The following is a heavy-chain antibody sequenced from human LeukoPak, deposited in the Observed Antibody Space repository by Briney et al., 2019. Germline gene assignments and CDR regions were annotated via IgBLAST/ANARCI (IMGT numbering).Heavy chain of an antibody. Sequence: SETLSLTCTVSGYSISSGYYWGWIRQPPGKGLEWIGTIYHSGSTYYKPSLKSRATISVDTSKNQFSLKLSSVTAADTAVYYCARVDWGTTSPRFDYWGQGTLVTVSS. J-gene: IGHJ4*02. CDR1: GYSISSGYY. D-gene: IGHD1-7*01. CDR3: ARVDWGTTSPRFDY. V-gene: IGHV4-38-2*02. CDR2: IYHSGST.